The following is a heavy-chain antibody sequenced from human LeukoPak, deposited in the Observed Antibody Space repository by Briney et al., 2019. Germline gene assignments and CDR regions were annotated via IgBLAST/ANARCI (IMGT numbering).Heavy chain of an antibody. J-gene: IGHJ4*02. D-gene: IGHD1-1*01. CDR2: ISFDGKNK. CDR3: VRPMTTTRNFEH. CDR1: GFTFISQP. Sequence: GRSLRLSCAASGFTFISQPMHWVRQTPGKGLEWVALISFDGKNKFYGDSVIGRFTISSDNTKNTLFLQMNSLRAEDMGVYYCVRPMTTTRNFEHWGQGTLVTVSS. V-gene: IGHV3-30*03.